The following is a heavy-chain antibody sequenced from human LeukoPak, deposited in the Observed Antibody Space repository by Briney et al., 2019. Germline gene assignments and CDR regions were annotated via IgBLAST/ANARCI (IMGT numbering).Heavy chain of an antibody. J-gene: IGHJ3*02. D-gene: IGHD5-18*01. Sequence: GGSLRLSCAASGFTFSSYSMNWVRQAPGKGLEWVSSISSSSSYIYYADSVKGRFTISRDNAKNSLYLQMNSLRAEDTAVYYCARDTSDTAMVNHAFDIWGQGTMVTVSS. CDR2: ISSSSSYI. V-gene: IGHV3-21*01. CDR1: GFTFSSYS. CDR3: ARDTSDTAMVNHAFDI.